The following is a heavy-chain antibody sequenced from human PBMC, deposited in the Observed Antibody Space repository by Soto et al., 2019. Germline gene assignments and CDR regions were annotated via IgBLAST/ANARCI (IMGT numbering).Heavy chain of an antibody. D-gene: IGHD5-12*01. CDR2: ISSSSSYI. CDR1: GFTFSSYS. V-gene: IGHV3-21*01. Sequence: EVQLVESGGGLVKPGGSLRLSCAASGFTFSSYSMNWVRQAPGKGLEWVSSISSSSSYIYYADSVKGRFTISRDNAKNSLYLQMNSLRAEDTAVYYCAIPGYSGYDDPAYYFDYWGQGTLVTVSS. J-gene: IGHJ4*02. CDR3: AIPGYSGYDDPAYYFDY.